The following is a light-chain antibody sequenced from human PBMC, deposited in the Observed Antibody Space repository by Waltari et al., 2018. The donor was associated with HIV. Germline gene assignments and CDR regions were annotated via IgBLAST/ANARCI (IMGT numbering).Light chain of an antibody. CDR1: SSNIGSNS. J-gene: IGLJ2*01. V-gene: IGLV1-44*01. CDR2: STN. CDR3: ATWDDTLNGVI. Sequence: QSVLTQPPSASGTPGQRVTISCSGGSSNIGSNSVHWYQQLPGTAPRLLLYSTNQRPSRVPDRCSGSKSGTSASLAISGLQSEDEADYYCATWDDTLNGVIVGGGTKLTVL.